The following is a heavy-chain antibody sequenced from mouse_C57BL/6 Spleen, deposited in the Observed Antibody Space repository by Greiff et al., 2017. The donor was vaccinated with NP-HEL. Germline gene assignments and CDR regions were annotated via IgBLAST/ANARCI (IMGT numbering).Heavy chain of an antibody. Sequence: EVKLMESGPGLVKPSQSLSLTCSVTGYSITSGYYWNWIRQFPGNKLEWMGYISYDGSNNYNPSLKNRISITRDTSKNQFFLKLNSVTTEDTATYYCARGLQLGHGYFDVWGTGTTVTVSS. V-gene: IGHV3-6*01. CDR1: GYSITSGYY. J-gene: IGHJ1*03. CDR2: ISYDGSN. D-gene: IGHD4-1*02. CDR3: ARGLQLGHGYFDV.